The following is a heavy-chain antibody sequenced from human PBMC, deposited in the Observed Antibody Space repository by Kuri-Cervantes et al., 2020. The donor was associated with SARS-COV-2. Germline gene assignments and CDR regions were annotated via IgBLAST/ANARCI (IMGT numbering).Heavy chain of an antibody. V-gene: IGHV4-38-2*01. Sequence: SQTLSLTCAVSGYSISSGYYWGWIRQPPGKGLEWIGSIYHSGSTYYNLSLKSRVTISVDTSKNQFSLRLRSVTAADTAVYYCARVAESNYFGWYYYYMDVWGEGTTVTVSS. J-gene: IGHJ6*03. CDR3: ARVAESNYFGWYYYYMDV. D-gene: IGHD4-11*01. CDR1: GYSISSGYY. CDR2: IYHSGST.